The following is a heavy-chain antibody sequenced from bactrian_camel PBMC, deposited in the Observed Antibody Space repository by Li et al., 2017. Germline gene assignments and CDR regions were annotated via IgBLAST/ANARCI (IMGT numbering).Heavy chain of an antibody. D-gene: IGHD6*01. V-gene: IGHV3S53*01. Sequence: VQLVESGGGSVQAGGSLRLSCTASGLAFSTSCMDWFRQASGKEREAVATYDSDGSTSYADSVKGRFTISKDNSKRTLYLQMNNLQPEDTAMYYCAAGEFLSHVPPFCTVVPHIPPDFGYWGQGTQVTVS. CDR1: GLAFSTSC. J-gene: IGHJ6*01. CDR2: YDSDGST. CDR3: AAGEFLSHVPPFCTVVPHIPPDFGY.